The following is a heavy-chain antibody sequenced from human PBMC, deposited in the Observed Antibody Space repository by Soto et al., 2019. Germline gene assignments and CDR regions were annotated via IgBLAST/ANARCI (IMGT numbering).Heavy chain of an antibody. V-gene: IGHV1-2*02. CDR3: ASRKLPGPGSAFDL. D-gene: IGHD2-2*01. CDR1: GYTFTGYY. J-gene: IGHJ3*01. CDR2: INLNSGGA. Sequence: SVKVSCKASGYTFTGYYFHWVRQVPGQGLEWVGWINLNSGGAIYAKNFKGRVTMTRDPSISTAYLELSSLRSDDTAMYYCASRKLPGPGSAFDLCGQGTMVTVSS.